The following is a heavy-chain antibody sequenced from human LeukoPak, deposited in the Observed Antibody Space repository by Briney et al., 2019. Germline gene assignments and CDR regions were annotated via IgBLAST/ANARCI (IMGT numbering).Heavy chain of an antibody. J-gene: IGHJ4*02. CDR3: ARSYYCTGGSCHYSFDF. D-gene: IGHD2-15*01. CDR1: SVSFISYY. CDR2: VYYSGST. Sequence: SETLSLTCTVSSVSFISYYWSWIRQPPGKGLEWIGFVYYSGSTNYNPSLKSRVTISVDTSKNQFSLKLSSVTAADTAVYYCARSYYCTGGSCHYSFDFWGQGTLVTVSS. V-gene: IGHV4-59*01.